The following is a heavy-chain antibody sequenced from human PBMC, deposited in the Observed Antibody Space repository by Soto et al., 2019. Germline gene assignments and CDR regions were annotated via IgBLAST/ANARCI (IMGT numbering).Heavy chain of an antibody. CDR1: SFTFSTDW. D-gene: IGHD6-13*01. J-gene: IGHJ4*02. CDR2: IRQDGSEK. Sequence: GGSLRLSCVTSSFTFSTDWMSWVRQAPGKGLEWVANIRQDGSEKYYVDSVKGRFTISRDNAKNSLYLQMNSLRAEDTAVHYCARSNPHKAWYYLFDYWGQGT. CDR3: ARSNPHKAWYYLFDY. V-gene: IGHV3-7*01.